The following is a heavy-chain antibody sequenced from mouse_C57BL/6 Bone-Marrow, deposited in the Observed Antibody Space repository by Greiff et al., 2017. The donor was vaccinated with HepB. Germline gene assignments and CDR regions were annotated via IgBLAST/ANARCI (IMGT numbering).Heavy chain of an antibody. V-gene: IGHV1-80*01. D-gene: IGHD1-1*01. CDR1: GYAFSSYW. Sequence: QVQLQQSGAELVKPGASVKISCKASGYAFSSYWMNWVKQRPGKGLEWIGQIYPGDGDTNYNGKFKGKATLTAYKSSSTAYMQLSSLTSEDSAVYFCARGDYYGSSGDYYAMDYWGQGTSVTVSS. CDR2: IYPGDGDT. CDR3: ARGDYYGSSGDYYAMDY. J-gene: IGHJ4*01.